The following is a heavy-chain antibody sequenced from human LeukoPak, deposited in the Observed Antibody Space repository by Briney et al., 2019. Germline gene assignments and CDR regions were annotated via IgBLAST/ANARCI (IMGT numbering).Heavy chain of an antibody. J-gene: IGHJ6*02. CDR1: GFTFSSYA. CDR3: ARDIVVVPAATNRYYYYYGMDV. D-gene: IGHD2-2*01. V-gene: IGHV3-30-3*01. Sequence: GSLRLSCAASGFTFSSYAMHWVRQAPGKGLEWVAVISYDGSNKYYADSVKGRFTISRDNSKNTLYLQMNSLRAEDTAVYYCARDIVVVPAATNRYYYYYGMDVWGQGTTVTVSS. CDR2: ISYDGSNK.